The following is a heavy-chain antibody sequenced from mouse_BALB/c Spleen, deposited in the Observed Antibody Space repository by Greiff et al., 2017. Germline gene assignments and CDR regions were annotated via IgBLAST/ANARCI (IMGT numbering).Heavy chain of an antibody. V-gene: IGHV1-63*02. Sequence: VMLVESGAELVRPGTSVKISCKASGYTFTNYWLGWVKQRPGHGLEWIGDIYPGGGYTNYNEKFKGKATLTADTSSSTAYMQLSSLTSEDSAVYFCARRDGNYLYYFDYWGQGTTLTVSS. CDR1: GYTFTNYW. J-gene: IGHJ2*01. CDR3: ARRDGNYLYYFDY. CDR2: IYPGGGYT. D-gene: IGHD2-1*01.